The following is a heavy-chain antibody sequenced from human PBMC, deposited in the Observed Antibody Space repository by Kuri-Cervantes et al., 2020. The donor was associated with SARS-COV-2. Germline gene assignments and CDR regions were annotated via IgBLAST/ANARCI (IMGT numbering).Heavy chain of an antibody. J-gene: IGHJ2*01. D-gene: IGHD2-15*01. CDR2: ISWNSGSI. CDR1: GFTFDDYA. Sequence: LSLTCAASGFTFDDYAMHWVRQAPGKGLEWVSGISWNSGSIGYADSVKGRFTISRDIAKNSLYLQMNSLRAEDTALYYCAKESWYEDSRLGYFDLWGRGTLVTVSS. V-gene: IGHV3-9*01. CDR3: AKESWYEDSRLGYFDL.